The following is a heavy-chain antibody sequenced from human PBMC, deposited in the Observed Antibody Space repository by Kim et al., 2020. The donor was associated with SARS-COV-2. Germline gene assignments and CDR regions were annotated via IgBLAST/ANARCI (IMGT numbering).Heavy chain of an antibody. Sequence: SETLSLTCTVSGGSISSYYWSWIRQPPGKGLEWIGYIYYSGSTNYNPSLKSRVTISVDTSKNQFSLKLSSVTAADTAVYYCARARIRSNYVYYYYYGMDVWGQGTTVTVSS. D-gene: IGHD4-4*01. CDR3: ARARIRSNYVYYYYYGMDV. V-gene: IGHV4-59*13. J-gene: IGHJ6*02. CDR1: GGSISSYY. CDR2: IYYSGST.